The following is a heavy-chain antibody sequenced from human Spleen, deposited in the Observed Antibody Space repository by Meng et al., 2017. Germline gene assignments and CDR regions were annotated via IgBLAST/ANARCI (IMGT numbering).Heavy chain of an antibody. Sequence: EVQLVESGGRLVQPGGSLRLSCAASGFTFSRYWMHWVRQVPGQGLVWVSRINPDGSSTSYADSVKGRFTISRDNAKNTLYLQMTSLRAADTAVYYCSKDYTGSDDYWGQGTLVTVSS. J-gene: IGHJ4*02. CDR1: GFTFSRYW. D-gene: IGHD5-12*01. CDR2: INPDGSST. CDR3: SKDYTGSDDY. V-gene: IGHV3-74*01.